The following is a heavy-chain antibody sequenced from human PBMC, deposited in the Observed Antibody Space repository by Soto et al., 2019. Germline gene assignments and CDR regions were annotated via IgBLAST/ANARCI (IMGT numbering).Heavy chain of an antibody. D-gene: IGHD3-22*01. Sequence: PGGSLRLSCAASGFTFSSYWMHWVRQTPGKGLVWVSRIKTDGSYTDYADSVKGRFTISRDNAKNTLYPQMSSLRAEDTAVYYCARRVVVTHAWYFDLWGRGTLVTVSS. CDR1: GFTFSSYW. CDR3: ARRVVVTHAWYFDL. V-gene: IGHV3-74*01. CDR2: IKTDGSYT. J-gene: IGHJ2*01.